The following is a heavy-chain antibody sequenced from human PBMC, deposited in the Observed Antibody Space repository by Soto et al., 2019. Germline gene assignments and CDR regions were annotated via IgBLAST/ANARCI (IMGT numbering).Heavy chain of an antibody. CDR1: GGSFSGYY. J-gene: IGHJ4*02. CDR2: INHSGST. V-gene: IGHV4-34*01. Sequence: SETLSLTCAVYGGSFSGYYWSWIRQPPGKGLEWIGEINHSGSTNYNPSLKGRVTISVDTSKNQFSLKLSSVTAADTAVYYCAREYRRTSGAADVDYWGQGTLVTVSS. CDR3: AREYRRTSGAADVDY. D-gene: IGHD1-26*01.